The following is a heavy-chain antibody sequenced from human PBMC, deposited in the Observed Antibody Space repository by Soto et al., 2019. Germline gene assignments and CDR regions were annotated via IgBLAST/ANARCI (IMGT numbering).Heavy chain of an antibody. V-gene: IGHV4-59*08. CDR3: SRHNYGSGSTDSDY. D-gene: IGHD3-10*01. CDR1: GGSISGYY. J-gene: IGHJ4*02. CDR2: IYYSGST. Sequence: ASETLSLSCSVSGGSISGYYCRWFRQPPGKGLEWIGYIYYSGSTNYNPSLKSRVTISVDTSKNQFSLKLNSMTAADTAVYYCSRHNYGSGSTDSDYWGQGTLVTAPQ.